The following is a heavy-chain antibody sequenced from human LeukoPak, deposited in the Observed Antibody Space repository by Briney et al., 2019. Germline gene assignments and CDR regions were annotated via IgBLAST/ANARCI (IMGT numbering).Heavy chain of an antibody. CDR3: TRDQIMDGPDALDI. J-gene: IGHJ3*02. CDR1: SFTFTKYS. V-gene: IGHV3-21*01. D-gene: IGHD2-8*01. CDR2: IWSSCSYI. Sequence: GGSLRLSCSASSFTFTKYSINWVRQAPGRGLEWVSSIWSSCSYIYYAGSVKGRFTISRDNAKNTLYLQMNSLRAEDTAVYYCTRDQIMDGPDALDIWGQGTMVTVSS.